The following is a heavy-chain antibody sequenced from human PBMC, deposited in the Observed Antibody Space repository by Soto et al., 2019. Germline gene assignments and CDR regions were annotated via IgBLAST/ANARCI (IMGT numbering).Heavy chain of an antibody. CDR1: GFTFNSYA. Sequence: PGGSQRLSYAASGFTFNSYAMSWVRQAPGKGLEWVSAISGSGGSTYYADSVKGRFTISRDNSKNTLYLQMNSLRAEDTAVYYCAKVRWFGELLAHFDYWGQGTLVTVSS. CDR2: ISGSGGST. V-gene: IGHV3-23*01. J-gene: IGHJ4*02. D-gene: IGHD3-10*01. CDR3: AKVRWFGELLAHFDY.